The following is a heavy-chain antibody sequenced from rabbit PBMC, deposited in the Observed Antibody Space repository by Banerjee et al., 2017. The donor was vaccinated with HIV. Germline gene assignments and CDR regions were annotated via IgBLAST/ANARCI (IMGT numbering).Heavy chain of an antibody. V-gene: IGHV1S40*01. D-gene: IGHD5-1*01. J-gene: IGHJ4*01. CDR1: GFSFSSYYD. Sequence: QQLVESGGGLVKPGASLTLTCKASGFSFSSYYDMCWVRQAPGKGLEWIACIYTGSSGSTYYASWAKGRFTISKTSSTTVTLQMTSLTAADTATYFCARSGLWYNNYYQSFNLRGPGTLVTVS. CDR2: IYTGSSGST. CDR3: ARSGLWYNNYYQSFNL.